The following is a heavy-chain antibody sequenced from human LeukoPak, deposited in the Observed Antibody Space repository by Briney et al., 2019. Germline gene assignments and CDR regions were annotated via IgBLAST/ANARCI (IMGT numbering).Heavy chain of an antibody. D-gene: IGHD6-19*01. CDR2: IYSSGST. J-gene: IGHJ4*02. V-gene: IGHV4-59*01. CDR1: SGSINSYY. CDR3: ARGESAVAGPYFDY. Sequence: PSETLSLTCTVSSGSINSYYWNWIRQPPGKGLEWIGRIYSSGSTNYSPSLKSRVTISVDTSKNQFSLKLSSVTAADTAVYYCARGESAVAGPYFDYWGQGTLVTVSS.